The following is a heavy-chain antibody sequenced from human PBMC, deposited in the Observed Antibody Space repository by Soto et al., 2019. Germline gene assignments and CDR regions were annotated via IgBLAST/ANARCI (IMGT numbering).Heavy chain of an antibody. D-gene: IGHD5-12*01. CDR1: GFTFSSYG. J-gene: IGHJ4*02. CDR2: ISYDGSNK. V-gene: IGHV3-30*18. CDR3: AKDHIVATVFDY. Sequence: GGSLRLSCAASGFTFSSYGMHWVRQAPGKGLEWVAVISYDGSNKYYADSVKGRFTISRDNSKNTLYLQMNSLRAEDTAVYCCAKDHIVATVFDYWGQGTLVTVSS.